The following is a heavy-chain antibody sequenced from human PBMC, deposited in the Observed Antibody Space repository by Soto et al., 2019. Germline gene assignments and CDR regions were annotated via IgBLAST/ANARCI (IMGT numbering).Heavy chain of an antibody. Sequence: QVQLVQSGAEVKKPGASVKVSCKASGYTFTSYAMHWVRQAPGQRLEWMGWINAGNGNTKYSQKFKGRVTITRDTSASTAYMELSSLRSEDTAVYYCARVSDIAASWGAWADYFQHWGQGTLVTVSS. V-gene: IGHV1-3*01. J-gene: IGHJ1*01. CDR2: INAGNGNT. CDR3: ARVSDIAASWGAWADYFQH. D-gene: IGHD2-15*01. CDR1: GYTFTSYA.